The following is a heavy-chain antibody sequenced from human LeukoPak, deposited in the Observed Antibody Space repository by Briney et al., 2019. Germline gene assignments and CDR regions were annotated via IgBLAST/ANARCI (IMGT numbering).Heavy chain of an antibody. CDR1: GYSFTSYW. J-gene: IGHJ3*02. CDR2: IYPGDSDT. D-gene: IGHD6-19*01. V-gene: IGHV5-51*01. CDR3: ARQIAVAGIGLSDAFDI. Sequence: GESLKISCKGSGYSFTSYWIGWVRQMPGKGLEWMGIIYPGDSDTRYSPSFQGQVTISADKSISTAYLQWSSLKASDTAMYYCARQIAVAGIGLSDAFDIWGQGTMVTVSS.